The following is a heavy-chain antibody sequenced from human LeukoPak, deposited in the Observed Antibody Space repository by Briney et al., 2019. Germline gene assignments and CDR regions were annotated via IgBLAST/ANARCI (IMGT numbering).Heavy chain of an antibody. CDR3: AKGTGYSSGWYTS. D-gene: IGHD6-19*01. CDR2: ISSSGSYI. J-gene: IGHJ4*02. CDR1: EFTFNTYS. V-gene: IGHV3-21*04. Sequence: GGSLRLSCAASEFTFNTYSMNWVRQAPGKGLEWVSYISSSGSYIYYADSVKGRFTISRDNSKNTLYLQMNSLRAEDTAVYYCAKGTGYSSGWYTSWGQGTLVTVSS.